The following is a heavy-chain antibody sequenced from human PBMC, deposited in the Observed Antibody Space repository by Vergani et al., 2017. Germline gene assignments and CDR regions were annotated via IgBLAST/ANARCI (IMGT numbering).Heavy chain of an antibody. Sequence: QVQVVESGGGVVQPGGSLRLSCAASGFTLSNYGMHWVRQAPGKGLEWVAYIGKDGINTRYRDAVKGRFTVSRDNSKDILYLQMDSLRSEDTALYYCAKYLRDSTDGLPDSWGPGTLVIVSS. CDR3: AKYLRDSTDGLPDS. V-gene: IGHV3-30*02. CDR2: IGKDGINT. D-gene: IGHD2-21*02. CDR1: GFTLSNYG. J-gene: IGHJ4*02.